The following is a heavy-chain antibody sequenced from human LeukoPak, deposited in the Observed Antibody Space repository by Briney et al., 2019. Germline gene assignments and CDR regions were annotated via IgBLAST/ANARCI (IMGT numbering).Heavy chain of an antibody. CDR1: GISISSYY. J-gene: IGHJ5*02. CDR3: ARDILGRGWFDP. D-gene: IGHD1-26*01. Sequence: RPSETLSLTCSVSGISISSYYWSWIRQPPGKGLEWIGYSYLSGSTNYNPSLKSRVTISVDTSKNQFSLKLRSVTAADTAVYYCARDILGRGWFDPWGQGTLVTVSS. CDR2: SYLSGST. V-gene: IGHV4-59*01.